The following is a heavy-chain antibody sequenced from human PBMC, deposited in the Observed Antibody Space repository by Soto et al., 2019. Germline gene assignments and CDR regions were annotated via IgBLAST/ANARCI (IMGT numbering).Heavy chain of an antibody. CDR1: GYTFTGYY. V-gene: IGHV1-2*04. Sequence: ASVKVSCKASGYTFTGYYMHWVRQAPGQGLEWMGWINPNSGGTNYAQKFQGWVTMTRDTSISTAYMELSRLRSDDTAVYYCARELIRGRKGYGMDVWGQGTTVTVS. CDR3: ARELIRGRKGYGMDV. D-gene: IGHD2-8*01. CDR2: INPNSGGT. J-gene: IGHJ6*02.